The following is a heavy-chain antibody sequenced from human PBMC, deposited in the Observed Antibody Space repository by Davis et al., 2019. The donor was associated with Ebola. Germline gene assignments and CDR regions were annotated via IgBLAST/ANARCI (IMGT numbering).Heavy chain of an antibody. V-gene: IGHV3-23*01. CDR2: LGLSADT. Sequence: GGSLRLSCAASGFVFSSYVMSWVRRAPGKGPEWVSTLGLSADTYYADSVKGRFTISRDNSKNTLYLQMNSLRVEDTAIYYCAKDTSNVWFDVWGQGTMVTVSS. CDR3: AKDTSNVWFDV. J-gene: IGHJ3*01. D-gene: IGHD6-19*01. CDR1: GFVFSSYV.